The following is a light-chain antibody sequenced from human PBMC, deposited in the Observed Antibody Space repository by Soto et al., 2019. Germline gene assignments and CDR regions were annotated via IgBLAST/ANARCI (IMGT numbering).Light chain of an antibody. V-gene: IGKV3-20*01. CDR2: GAS. CDR3: QQYGSSFT. CDR1: QTISSTY. Sequence: EVVFTQSPGTLSLSPGDRATLSCRASQTISSTYLAWYQQKPGQAPRLLIYGASSRATGIPDRFSGSGSGTDFTITISRLEPEDFAVYYCQQYGSSFTFGPGTKVDIK. J-gene: IGKJ3*01.